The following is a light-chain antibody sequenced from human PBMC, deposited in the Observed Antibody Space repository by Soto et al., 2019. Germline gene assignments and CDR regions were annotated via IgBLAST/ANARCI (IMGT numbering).Light chain of an antibody. CDR1: QPIVNY. J-gene: IGKJ4*01. CDR2: AAS. V-gene: IGKV1-39*01. Sequence: DIQMTQSPSSLSASVGDRVTITCRASQPIVNYLNWYQQKPGKAPKLLIYAASSLQSGVPSRFSGSGSGTVFTLTISSLQPEDSASYFCQETITVPLTFGGGTKVEVK. CDR3: QETITVPLT.